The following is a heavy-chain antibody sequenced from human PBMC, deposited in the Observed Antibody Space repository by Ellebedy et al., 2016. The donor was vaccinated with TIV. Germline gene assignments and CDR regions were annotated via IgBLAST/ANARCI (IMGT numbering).Heavy chain of an antibody. CDR2: INSDGSST. V-gene: IGHV3-74*01. CDR3: ARDFGDF. CDR1: GFTFSSYW. D-gene: IGHD3-10*01. Sequence: GGSLRLXXAASGFTFSSYWMHWVRQAPEKGLVWVSRINSDGSSTNYADSVKGRFTISRDNAKNSLYLQMNSLRAEDTALYYCARDFGDFWGQGTLVTVSP. J-gene: IGHJ4*02.